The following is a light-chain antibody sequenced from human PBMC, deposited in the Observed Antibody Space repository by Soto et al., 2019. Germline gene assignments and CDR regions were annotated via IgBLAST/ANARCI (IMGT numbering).Light chain of an antibody. Sequence: DIQMTQSPSTLSASVGDRVTITCRASQNINTWLSWHQQKPGKAPKLLIYAASTLQSGVPLRFSGTGSGTEFTLTISSLQPDDFATYYCQQYHSYSTFGQGTKVDI. CDR2: AAS. CDR3: QQYHSYST. CDR1: QNINTW. J-gene: IGKJ1*01. V-gene: IGKV1-5*03.